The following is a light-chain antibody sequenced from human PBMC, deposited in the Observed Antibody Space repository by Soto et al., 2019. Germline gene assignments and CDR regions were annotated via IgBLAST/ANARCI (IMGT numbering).Light chain of an antibody. CDR1: QIINTY. CDR3: QQSFSTPHT. CDR2: AAS. J-gene: IGKJ2*01. V-gene: IGKV1-39*01. Sequence: DIQMTQSPSSLSASVGDRVTITCRASQIINTYLNWYQQKPGKAPKVLIYAASSLQSGVPSXXXXXGXGXXXXXXXXXXXXXDFAAYYCQQSFSTPHTFGQGTNLEIK.